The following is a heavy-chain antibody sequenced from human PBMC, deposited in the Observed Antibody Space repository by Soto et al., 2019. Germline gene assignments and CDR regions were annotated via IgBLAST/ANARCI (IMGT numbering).Heavy chain of an antibody. CDR3: ARLYWGRYFDL. Sequence: SETLSHTCTVSGGSVSSSNYYWGWVRQPPGKGLEWIGSIYYSGNTYYNPSLKSRVTISVDTSENQFSLKLSSVTAADTAVFYCARLYWGRYFDLWGRGTLVTVSS. V-gene: IGHV4-39*01. CDR1: GGSVSSSNYY. CDR2: IYYSGNT. J-gene: IGHJ2*01. D-gene: IGHD7-27*01.